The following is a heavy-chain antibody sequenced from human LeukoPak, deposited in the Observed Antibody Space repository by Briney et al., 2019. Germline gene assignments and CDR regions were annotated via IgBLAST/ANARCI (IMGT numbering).Heavy chain of an antibody. CDR2: IRSKAYGGTT. Sequence: PGGSLRLSCTASGFTFGDYAMSWVRQAPGKGLEWVGFIRSKAYGGTTEYAASVKGRFTISRDDSKSIAYLQMNSLKTEDTAVYYCTRDRHLDLWTATYSGMDVWGKGTTVTVSS. CDR1: GFTFGDYA. D-gene: IGHD2-21*02. CDR3: TRDRHLDLWTATYSGMDV. V-gene: IGHV3-49*04. J-gene: IGHJ6*04.